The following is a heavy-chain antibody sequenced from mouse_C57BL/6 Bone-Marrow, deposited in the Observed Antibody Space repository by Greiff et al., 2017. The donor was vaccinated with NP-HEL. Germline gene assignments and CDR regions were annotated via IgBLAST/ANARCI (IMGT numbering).Heavy chain of an antibody. Sequence: QVQLQQPGAELVKPGASVKVSCKASGYTFTSYWMHWVKQRPGQGLEWIGRIHPSDSDTNYNQKFKGKATLTVDKSSSTAYMQISSLTSEDSAVYYCAIFITTVVAHWYFDVWGKGTTVTVSS. D-gene: IGHD1-1*01. CDR3: AIFITTVVAHWYFDV. CDR2: IHPSDSDT. V-gene: IGHV1-74*01. J-gene: IGHJ1*03. CDR1: GYTFTSYW.